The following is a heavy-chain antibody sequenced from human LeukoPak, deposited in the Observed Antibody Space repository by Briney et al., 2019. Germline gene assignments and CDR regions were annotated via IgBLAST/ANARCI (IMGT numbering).Heavy chain of an antibody. CDR1: GGSISSYY. CDR3: ARVVNCSGGSCYSNWFDP. V-gene: IGHV4-59*12. D-gene: IGHD2-15*01. CDR2: IYYSGST. J-gene: IGHJ5*02. Sequence: SETLSLTCTVSGGSISSYYWSWIRQPPGKGLEWIGYIYYSGSTNYNPSLKSRVTISVDTSKNQFSLKLSSVTAADTAVYYCARVVNCSGGSCYSNWFDPWGQGTLVTVSS.